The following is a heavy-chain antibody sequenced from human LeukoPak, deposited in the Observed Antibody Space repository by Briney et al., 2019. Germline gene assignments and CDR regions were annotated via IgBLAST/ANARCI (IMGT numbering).Heavy chain of an antibody. CDR3: AKDGYSSGLYDY. CDR1: GFTFSSYA. Sequence: PGGSLRLSCAASGFTFSSYAMSWVRQAPGKGLEWVSTISGSGGSTYYADSVKGRFTISRDNSKNTLYLQMNSLRAEDTAVYYCAKDGYSSGLYDYWGQGTLVTVSS. CDR2: ISGSGGST. J-gene: IGHJ4*02. D-gene: IGHD6-19*01. V-gene: IGHV3-23*01.